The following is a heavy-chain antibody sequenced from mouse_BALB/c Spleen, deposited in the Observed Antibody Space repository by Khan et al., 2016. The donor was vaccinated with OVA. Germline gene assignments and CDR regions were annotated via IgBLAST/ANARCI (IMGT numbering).Heavy chain of an antibody. CDR1: GFSLTNYG. V-gene: IGHV2-9*02. CDR3: ARPYYGSAWFAY. Sequence: VQLKESGPGLVAPSQSLSITCTVSGFSLTNYGVHWVRQPPGKGLEWLGVMWAGGSTNYNSALMSRLSITKDNSKSQIFLKVSSLQTDDTAMYYCARPYYGSAWFAYWGQGTLVTVSA. CDR2: MWAGGST. D-gene: IGHD1-1*01. J-gene: IGHJ3*01.